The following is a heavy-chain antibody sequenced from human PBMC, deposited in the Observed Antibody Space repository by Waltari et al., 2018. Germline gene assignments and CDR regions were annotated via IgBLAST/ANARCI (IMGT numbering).Heavy chain of an antibody. V-gene: IGHV4-59*01. CDR1: GGSISSYY. J-gene: IGHJ4*02. CDR2: IYYSGST. Sequence: QVQLQESGPGLVKPSETLSLTCTASGGSISSYYWSWIRQPPGKGLEWIGYIYYSGSTNYNPSLKSRVTISVDTSKNQFSLKLSSVTAADTAVYYCARAGKSTYDYWGRGTLVTVSS. CDR3: ARAGKSTYDY.